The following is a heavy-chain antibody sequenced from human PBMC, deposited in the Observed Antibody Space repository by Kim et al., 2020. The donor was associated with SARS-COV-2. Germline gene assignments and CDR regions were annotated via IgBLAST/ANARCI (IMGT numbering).Heavy chain of an antibody. V-gene: IGHV3-21*01. CDR2: ISSSSSYI. Sequence: GGSLRLSCAASGFTFSSYSMNWVRQAPGKGLEWVSSISSSSSYIYYADSVKGRFTISRDNAKNSLYLQMNSLRAEDTAVYYCARDATHDFWSGYTNNWFDPWGQGTLVTVSS. J-gene: IGHJ5*02. CDR3: ARDATHDFWSGYTNNWFDP. D-gene: IGHD3-3*01. CDR1: GFTFSSYS.